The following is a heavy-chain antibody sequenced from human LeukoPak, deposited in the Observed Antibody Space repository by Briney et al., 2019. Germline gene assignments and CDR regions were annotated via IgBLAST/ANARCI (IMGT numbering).Heavy chain of an antibody. CDR2: IRYDGSNK. V-gene: IGHV3-30*02. J-gene: IGHJ4*02. D-gene: IGHD3-10*01. Sequence: GGSLRLSCAASGFTFSNYCMQWVRQAPGKGLEWVTFIRYDGSNKYYADSVNGRSTLSRDNFKNMLYLQIDSLRAEDTAVFYWAKDRGSGSFYRIDYWGQGTLVTVSS. CDR1: GFTFSNYC. CDR3: AKDRGSGSFYRIDY.